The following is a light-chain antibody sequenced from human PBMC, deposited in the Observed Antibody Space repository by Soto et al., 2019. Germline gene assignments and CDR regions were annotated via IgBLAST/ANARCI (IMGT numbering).Light chain of an antibody. CDR2: STT. V-gene: IGLV7-43*01. J-gene: IGLJ2*01. Sequence: QAVVTQEPSLTVSPGGTVTLTCASSTGAVTSGYYPNWFQQKPGQPPRALIYSTTYKHSWTPARFSGSLLGGKAALTLSGVKTEDEADYYCLLFYGDGVVFGGGTKLTVL. CDR3: LLFYGDGVV. CDR1: TGAVTSGYY.